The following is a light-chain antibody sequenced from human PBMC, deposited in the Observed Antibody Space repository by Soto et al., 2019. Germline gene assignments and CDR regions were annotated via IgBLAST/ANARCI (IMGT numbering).Light chain of an antibody. Sequence: EIVLTQSPATLSLSPGERATLSCRASQTVRNNLAWYRQRPGQAPRLLIYDASSRATGIPARFSGSGSGTDFTLTISSLEPEDFAVYYCQQHSNWPLTFCGWTKVEIK. CDR2: DAS. CDR1: QTVRNN. J-gene: IGKJ4*01. CDR3: QQHSNWPLT. V-gene: IGKV3-11*01.